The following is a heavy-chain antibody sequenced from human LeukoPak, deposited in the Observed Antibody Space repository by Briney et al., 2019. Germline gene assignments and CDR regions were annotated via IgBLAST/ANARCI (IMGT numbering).Heavy chain of an antibody. V-gene: IGHV4-38-2*02. CDR3: ARVGYCSSTSCRTNNWFDP. CDR2: IYHSGST. Sequence: SETLSLTCTVSGYSISSGYYWGWIRPPPGKGLEWIGSIYHSGSTYYNPSLKSRVTISVDASKNQFSLKLSSVTAADTAVYYCARVGYCSSTSCRTNNWFDPWGQGTLVTVSS. D-gene: IGHD2-2*01. CDR1: GYSISSGYY. J-gene: IGHJ5*02.